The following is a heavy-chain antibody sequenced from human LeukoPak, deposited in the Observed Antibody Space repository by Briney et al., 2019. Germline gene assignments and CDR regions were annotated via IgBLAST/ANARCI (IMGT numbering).Heavy chain of an antibody. CDR2: ISSSSSTI. D-gene: IGHD4-17*01. CDR1: GFTFSSYS. CDR3: AREISATVTPYYFDY. Sequence: GGSLRLSCAASGFTFSSYSMNWVRQAPGKGLERVSYISSSSSTIYYADSVKGRFTISRDNAKNSLYLQMNSLRDEDTAVYYCAREISATVTPYYFDYWGQGTLVTVSS. V-gene: IGHV3-48*02. J-gene: IGHJ4*02.